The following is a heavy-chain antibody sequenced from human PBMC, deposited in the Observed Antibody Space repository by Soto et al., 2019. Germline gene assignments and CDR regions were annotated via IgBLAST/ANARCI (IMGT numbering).Heavy chain of an antibody. Sequence: GGSLRLSCAASGFIVSNNYMSWIRQAPGKGLEWVSVIYSGGSTYYADSVKGRFTISRDNSKNTLFLQMNSLRAEDTAVYYCATMGGYYDSSGYYHAFDIWGQGTMVTVSS. J-gene: IGHJ3*02. D-gene: IGHD3-22*01. CDR3: ATMGGYYDSSGYYHAFDI. CDR2: IYSGGST. V-gene: IGHV3-53*01. CDR1: GFIVSNNY.